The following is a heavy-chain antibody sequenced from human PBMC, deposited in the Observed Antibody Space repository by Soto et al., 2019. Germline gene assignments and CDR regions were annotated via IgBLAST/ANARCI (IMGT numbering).Heavy chain of an antibody. Sequence: QVQLHESGPGLVKPSETLSLTCTVSGGSISSNFWSWIRQPPRKGLEWIGNFYYTGSTNYNASLKSRVTISVDTSKNQFSLKLSSVTAADTAVYYCARLQRTVTAYYYYYDMDVWGQGTTVTVSS. CDR1: GGSISSNF. CDR2: FYYTGST. J-gene: IGHJ6*02. V-gene: IGHV4-59*01. CDR3: ARLQRTVTAYYYYYDMDV. D-gene: IGHD2-21*02.